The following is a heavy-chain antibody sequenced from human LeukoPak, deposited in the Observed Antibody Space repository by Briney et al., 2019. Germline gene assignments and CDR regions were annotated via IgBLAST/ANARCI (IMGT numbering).Heavy chain of an antibody. CDR3: ARIAVAGTNPFDC. D-gene: IGHD6-19*01. Sequence: SETLSLTCTVSGGSISSGDYYWSWIRQPPGKGLEWIGYIYYSGSTYYNPSLKSRVTISVDTSKNQFSLKLSSVTAADTAVYYCARIAVAGTNPFDCWGQGTLVTVSS. J-gene: IGHJ4*02. CDR1: GGSISSGDYY. CDR2: IYYSGST. V-gene: IGHV4-30-4*01.